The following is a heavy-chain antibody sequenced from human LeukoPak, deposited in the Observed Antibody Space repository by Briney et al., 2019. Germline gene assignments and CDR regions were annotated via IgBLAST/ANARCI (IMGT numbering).Heavy chain of an antibody. CDR3: ARGTGVYYYYYGMDV. J-gene: IGHJ6*02. D-gene: IGHD2-8*02. CDR1: GGCISSYY. V-gene: IGHV4-59*01. Sequence: PSETLSLTCTVSGGCISSYYWSWIRQPPGKGLEWIGYIYYSGSTNYNPSLKSRVTISVDTSKNQFSLKLSSVTAADTAVYYCARGTGVYYYYYGMDVWGQGTTVTVSS. CDR2: IYYSGST.